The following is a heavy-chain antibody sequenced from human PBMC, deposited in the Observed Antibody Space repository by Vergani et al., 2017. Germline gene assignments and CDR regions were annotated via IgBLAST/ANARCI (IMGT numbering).Heavy chain of an antibody. CDR1: GFTFTNFA. J-gene: IGHJ4*02. V-gene: IGHV3-23*04. D-gene: IGHD5-12*01. Sequence: EVQMVESGGGLVKPGGSLRLSCAASGFTFTNFAMTWVRQAPGEGLEWVSGISGSGGFTYYADSVKGRFTISRDNSKNTLHLQMNSLRADDTAVYYCTKGSRGYTGYFFDYWGQGTLATVSS. CDR2: ISGSGGFT. CDR3: TKGSRGYTGYFFDY.